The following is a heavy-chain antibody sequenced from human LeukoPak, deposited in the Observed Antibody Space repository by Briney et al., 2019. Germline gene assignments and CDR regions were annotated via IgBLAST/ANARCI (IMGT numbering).Heavy chain of an antibody. D-gene: IGHD5-18*01. CDR3: ARGLRGYSYVFWFDP. CDR2: INHSGST. J-gene: IGHJ5*02. Sequence: SETLSLTCAVYGGSFSGYYWSWIRQPPGEGLEWIGEINHSGSTNYNPSLKSRVTISVDTSKNQFSLKLSSVTAADTAVYYCARGLRGYSYVFWFDPWGQGTLVTVSS. CDR1: GGSFSGYY. V-gene: IGHV4-34*01.